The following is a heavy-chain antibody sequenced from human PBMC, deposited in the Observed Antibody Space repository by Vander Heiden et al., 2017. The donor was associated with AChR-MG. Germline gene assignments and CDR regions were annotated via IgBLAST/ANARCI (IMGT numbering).Heavy chain of an antibody. J-gene: IGHJ6*02. V-gene: IGHV1-2*02. CDR1: GYTFTCYS. CDR2: INPNSGGT. D-gene: IGHD6-6*01. CDR3: ARDQAGSSSLSYARPQMDV. Sequence: QVQLVQSGAEVKKPGASVKVSCKASGYTFTCYSLPWLRQAPGQGLEWMGWINPNSGGTNYAQKFQGRVTMTRDTSISTTYMELSRLRSDDTAVYYCARDQAGSSSLSYARPQMDVWGQGTTVTVSS.